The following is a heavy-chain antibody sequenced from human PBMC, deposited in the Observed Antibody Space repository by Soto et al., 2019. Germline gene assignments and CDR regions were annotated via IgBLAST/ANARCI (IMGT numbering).Heavy chain of an antibody. D-gene: IGHD2-2*01. Sequence: QVQLVQSGAEVKKPGASVKVSCKASGYTFTSYAMHWVRQAPGQRLEWMGWINAGNGNTKYSQKFQGRVTITRDTSASTAYMELSSLRSEDTAVYYCARDSDIVVVPAALVYSGYMDVWGKGTTVTVSS. J-gene: IGHJ6*03. CDR2: INAGNGNT. V-gene: IGHV1-3*01. CDR1: GYTFTSYA. CDR3: ARDSDIVVVPAALVYSGYMDV.